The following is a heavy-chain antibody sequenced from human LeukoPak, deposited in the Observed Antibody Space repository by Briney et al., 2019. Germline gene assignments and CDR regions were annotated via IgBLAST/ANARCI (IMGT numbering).Heavy chain of an antibody. J-gene: IGHJ2*01. CDR1: RFVFPSSG. Sequence: GGSLRLSCAASRFVFPSSGMHWVRQAPGKGLEWVAYLRYDGTDTYYADSVRGRFTISRDSFKNTLYLQMNSLRAEDTAVYYCARDRAMVRGKEWYFDLWGRGTLVTVSS. CDR3: ARDRAMVRGKEWYFDL. D-gene: IGHD3-10*01. CDR2: LRYDGTDT. V-gene: IGHV3-30*02.